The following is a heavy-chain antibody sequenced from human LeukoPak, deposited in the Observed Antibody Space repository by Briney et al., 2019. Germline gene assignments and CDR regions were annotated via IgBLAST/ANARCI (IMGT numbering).Heavy chain of an antibody. D-gene: IGHD1-26*01. V-gene: IGHV1-46*01. Sequence: ASVKVSCKASGYTFTSYYMHWVRQAPGQGLEWMGIINHSGGSTSYAQKFQGRVTMTRDTSTSTVYMELSSLRSDDTAVYYCARAVVGATRGIDYWGQGTLVTVSS. CDR2: INHSGGST. J-gene: IGHJ4*02. CDR1: GYTFTSYY. CDR3: ARAVVGATRGIDY.